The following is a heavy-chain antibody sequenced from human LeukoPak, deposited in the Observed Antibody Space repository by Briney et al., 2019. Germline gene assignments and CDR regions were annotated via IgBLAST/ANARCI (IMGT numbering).Heavy chain of an antibody. V-gene: IGHV4-30-4*01. CDR2: IYYSGST. D-gene: IGHD2-15*01. CDR1: GGSISSGDYY. Sequence: TSETLSLTCTVSGGSISSGDYYWSWIRQPPGKGLEWIGYIYYSGSTYYNPSLKSRVTISVDTSKNQFSPKLSSVTAADTAVYYCARVARYCSGGSCRWFDPWGQGTLVTVSS. J-gene: IGHJ5*02. CDR3: ARVARYCSGGSCRWFDP.